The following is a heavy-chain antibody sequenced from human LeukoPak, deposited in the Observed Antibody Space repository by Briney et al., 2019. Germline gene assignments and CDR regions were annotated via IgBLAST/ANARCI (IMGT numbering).Heavy chain of an antibody. D-gene: IGHD1-26*01. CDR2: MYYNGNT. J-gene: IGHJ4*02. Sequence: PSETLSLTCTVSGYSISNGYYWGWIRQTPGKGLEWIGSMYYNGNTYYDPSLKSRVTISVDTSKNQFSLKLSSVTAADTAVYYCARHHSGSYSRILDYWGQGTLVTVSS. CDR1: GYSISNGYY. V-gene: IGHV4-38-2*02. CDR3: ARHHSGSYSRILDY.